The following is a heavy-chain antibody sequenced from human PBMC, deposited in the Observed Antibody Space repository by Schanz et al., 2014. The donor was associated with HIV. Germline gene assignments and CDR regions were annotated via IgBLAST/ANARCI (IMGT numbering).Heavy chain of an antibody. D-gene: IGHD1-26*01. CDR1: GYSFTSNF. J-gene: IGHJ4*02. CDR2: IIPLFGTT. CDR3: ARGRYSGGSFDY. Sequence: QVQLVQSGAEAKKPGASVKVSCKASGYSFTSNFIHWVRQAPGQGLEWMGWIIPLFGTTNYAQKFKGRVTITADESTSSAYLELTSLRSEDTAVYYCARGRYSGGSFDYGGQGTLVTVSS. V-gene: IGHV1-69*01.